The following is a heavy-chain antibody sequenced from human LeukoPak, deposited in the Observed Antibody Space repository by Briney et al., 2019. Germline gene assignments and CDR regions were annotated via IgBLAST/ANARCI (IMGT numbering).Heavy chain of an antibody. CDR2: IYYSGST. CDR1: GGSISSSSYY. Sequence: SETLSLTCTVSGGSISSSSYYWGWIRQPPGKGLEWIGSIYYSGSTYYNPSLKSRVTISVDTSKNQFSLKLSSVTAADTAVYYCAREEVVRSYYDILTGTPDYWGQGTLVTVSS. CDR3: AREEVVRSYYDILTGTPDY. V-gene: IGHV4-39*07. D-gene: IGHD3-9*01. J-gene: IGHJ4*02.